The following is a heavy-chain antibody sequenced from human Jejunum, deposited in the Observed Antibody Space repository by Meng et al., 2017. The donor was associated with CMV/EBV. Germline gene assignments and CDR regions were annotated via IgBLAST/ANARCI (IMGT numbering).Heavy chain of an antibody. CDR3: ARDRSSTCGLDY. V-gene: IGHV3-7*04. CDR2: IKQDGSAK. Sequence: LHSGGGLCQPGGSLRLSCAASGCNFNAYWMHWVRQAPGKGLEWVADIKQDGSAKYYGDSVQGRFSIFRDNAKNSVYLQMNNLRAEDTAVYYCARDRSSTCGLDYWGQGTLVTVSS. CDR1: GCNFNAYW. J-gene: IGHJ4*02. D-gene: IGHD6-13*01.